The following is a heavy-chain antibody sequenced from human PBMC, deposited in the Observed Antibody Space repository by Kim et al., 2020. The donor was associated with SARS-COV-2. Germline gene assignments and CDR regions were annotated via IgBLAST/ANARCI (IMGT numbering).Heavy chain of an antibody. CDR1: GFTFSRFG. CDR2: ISYDGSYK. CDR3: AKVVDVDTAM. J-gene: IGHJ1*01. V-gene: IGHV3-30*18. Sequence: GGSLRLSCAASGFTFSRFGMHWVRQAPGKGLEWVAVISYDGSYKEYAGSAEGRFTISSDNSKNTLYLQMNSLRVEDPAVCYCAKVVDVDTAMWGQGTLLPV. D-gene: IGHD5-18*01.